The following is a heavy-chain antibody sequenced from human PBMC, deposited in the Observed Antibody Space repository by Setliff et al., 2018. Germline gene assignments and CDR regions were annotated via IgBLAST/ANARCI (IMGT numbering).Heavy chain of an antibody. Sequence: ASVKVSCKASGYTFAGYYMHWVRQAPGQGLEWMGWINPNSGGANYAQRFQGRVTMTTDTSKSAAYMGLRGLRSDDTAVYYCAISTLSICSGGSCPNAFDVWGQGTMVTVSS. V-gene: IGHV1-2*02. CDR3: AISTLSICSGGSCPNAFDV. CDR1: GYTFAGYY. CDR2: INPNSGGA. J-gene: IGHJ3*01. D-gene: IGHD2-15*01.